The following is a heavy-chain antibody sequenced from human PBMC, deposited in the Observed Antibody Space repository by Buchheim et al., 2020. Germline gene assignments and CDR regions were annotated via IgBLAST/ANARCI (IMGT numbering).Heavy chain of an antibody. CDR3: ARDLAGLLLEGWFDP. Sequence: QLQLQESGPGLVKPSETLSLTCTVSGGSISSSSYYWGWIRQPPGKGQEWIGSIYYSGSTYYNPSLKSRVTISVDTSKNQFSLKLSSVTAADTAVYYCARDLAGLLLEGWFDPWGQGTL. J-gene: IGHJ5*02. CDR2: IYYSGST. CDR1: GGSISSSSYY. D-gene: IGHD2-15*01. V-gene: IGHV4-39*07.